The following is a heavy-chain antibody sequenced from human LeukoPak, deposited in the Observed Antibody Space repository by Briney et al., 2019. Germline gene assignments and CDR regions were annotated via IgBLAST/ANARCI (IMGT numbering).Heavy chain of an antibody. V-gene: IGHV4-39*07. CDR1: GDSIGSSGFY. Sequence: SETLSLTCTVSGDSIGSSGFYWGWIRQPPGKGLEWIGSIYYSGNTYYNPSLKSRVTIFVDTSKNQFSLKLSSVTAADTAVYYCARDNVYGDYAHAFDIWGQGTMVTVSS. CDR2: IYYSGNT. J-gene: IGHJ3*02. CDR3: ARDNVYGDYAHAFDI. D-gene: IGHD4-17*01.